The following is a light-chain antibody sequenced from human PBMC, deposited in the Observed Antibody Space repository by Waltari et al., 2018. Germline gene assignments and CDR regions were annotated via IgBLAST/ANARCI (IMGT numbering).Light chain of an antibody. V-gene: IGLV2-14*01. J-gene: IGLJ3*02. CDR2: EVT. CDR3: TSYTTSTTVL. Sequence: QSALTQPASVSGSPGQSITISCTGTSSDIGGYYFVSWYKQYPGMAPKLMISEVTHRPSGVSGRFSGSKSGTTASLTISGLQPEDEADYYCTSYTTSTTVLFGGGTKVTVL. CDR1: SSDIGGYYF.